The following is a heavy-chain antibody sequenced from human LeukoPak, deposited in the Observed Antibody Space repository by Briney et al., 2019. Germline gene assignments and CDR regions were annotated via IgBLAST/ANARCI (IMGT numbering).Heavy chain of an antibody. CDR3: ARTSSSWYHVDP. Sequence: ASVKVSCKASGYTFTSYGISWVRQAPGQGLEWMGWTSAYNGNTNYAQKLQGRVTMTTDTSTSTAYMELRSLRSDDTAVYYCARTSSSWYHVDPWGQGTLVTVSS. D-gene: IGHD6-13*01. J-gene: IGHJ5*02. CDR1: GYTFTSYG. V-gene: IGHV1-18*01. CDR2: TSAYNGNT.